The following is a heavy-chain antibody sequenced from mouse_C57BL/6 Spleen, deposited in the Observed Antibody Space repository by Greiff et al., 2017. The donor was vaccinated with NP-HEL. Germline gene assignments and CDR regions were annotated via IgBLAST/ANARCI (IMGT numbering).Heavy chain of an antibody. CDR1: GYTFTSYT. Sequence: QVQLQQPGAELARPGASVKMSCKASGYTFTSYTMHWVKQRPGQGLEWIGYINPSSGYTKYNQKFKDKATLTADKSSSTAYMQLSSLTSEDSAVYYCARGYGSSYNAMDYWGQGTSVTVSS. V-gene: IGHV1-4*01. CDR3: ARGYGSSYNAMDY. CDR2: INPSSGYT. D-gene: IGHD1-1*01. J-gene: IGHJ4*01.